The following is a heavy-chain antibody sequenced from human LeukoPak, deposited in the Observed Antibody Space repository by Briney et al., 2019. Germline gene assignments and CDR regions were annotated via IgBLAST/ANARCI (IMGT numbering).Heavy chain of an antibody. Sequence: SETLSLTCAVYGESFDGYYWSWIRQSPGKGLEWIGHINHVGITNHNPSLKSRVTISVDTSKNQFTLKVRSVTAADTGVYYCASLQRSSGWYFDYYWGQGTLVAVSS. V-gene: IGHV4-34*01. CDR1: GESFDGYY. CDR2: INHVGIT. D-gene: IGHD6-19*01. J-gene: IGHJ4*02. CDR3: ASLQRSSGWYFDYY.